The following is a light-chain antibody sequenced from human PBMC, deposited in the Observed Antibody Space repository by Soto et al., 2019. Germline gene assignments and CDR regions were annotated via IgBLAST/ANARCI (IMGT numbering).Light chain of an antibody. J-gene: IGLJ2*01. CDR1: NIGSKS. CDR2: YDT. CDR3: QVWDRSSDHVI. Sequence: SYELTQPTSMSVAPGKTARITCGGNNIGSKSVHWFQQKSGQAPVLVIYYDTGRPSVIPERFSGSNFGDTATLTISRVAVGDEADYYCQVWDRSSDHVIFGGGPKLTVL. V-gene: IGLV3-21*04.